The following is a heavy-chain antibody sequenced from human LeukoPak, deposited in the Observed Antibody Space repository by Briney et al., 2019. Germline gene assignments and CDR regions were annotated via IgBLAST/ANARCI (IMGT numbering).Heavy chain of an antibody. V-gene: IGHV1-24*01. CDR2: FDPEDGET. D-gene: IGHD5-24*01. CDR3: ATDPLGGYNSIHFDY. J-gene: IGHJ4*02. Sequence: ASVKVSCKVSGYTLTELSMHWVRQAPGKGLEWMGGFDPEDGETIYAQKFQGRVTMTEDTSTDTAYMELSSLRSEDTAVYYCATDPLGGYNSIHFDYWGQGTLVTVSS. CDR1: GYTLTELS.